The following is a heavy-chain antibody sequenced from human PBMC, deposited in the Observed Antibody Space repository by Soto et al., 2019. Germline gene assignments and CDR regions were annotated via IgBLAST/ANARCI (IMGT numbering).Heavy chain of an antibody. J-gene: IGHJ4*02. CDR1: GGSISSADYY. Sequence: QVQLQESGPGLVKPSQTLSLTCTVSGGSISSADYYWSWIRQPPGKGLEWIAYINYSGSTYYNPSLKSRFTISLDTSKKQFSLKLTSVTAADTAVYYCARGDYSYYGLDYWGQGTLVTVSS. CDR3: ARGDYSYYGLDY. D-gene: IGHD4-4*01. V-gene: IGHV4-30-4*01. CDR2: INYSGST.